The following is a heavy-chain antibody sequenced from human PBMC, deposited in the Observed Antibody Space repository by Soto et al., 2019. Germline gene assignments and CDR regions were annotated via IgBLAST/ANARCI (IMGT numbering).Heavy chain of an antibody. V-gene: IGHV4-59*01. CDR3: GRAQVEYYYGSGSYYKNPTFDY. J-gene: IGHJ4*01. CDR1: GGSISSYY. D-gene: IGHD3-10*01. CDR2: IYYSGST. Sequence: SETLSLTCTVSGGSISSYYWSWIRQPPGKGLEWIGYIYYSGSTNYNPSLKSRVTISVDTSKNQFSLKLSSVSAADTAVYYCGRAQVEYYYGSGSYYKNPTFDYWGHGTLVPVSS.